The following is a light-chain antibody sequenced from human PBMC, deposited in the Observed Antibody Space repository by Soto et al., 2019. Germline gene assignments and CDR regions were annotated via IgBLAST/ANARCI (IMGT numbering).Light chain of an antibody. Sequence: QSALTQPASVSGSPGQSITISCTGSSGDVGSYNFVSWHQQHPGKAPKLMIYEGSKRPSGVSNRFSGSKSGTTASLTISGLQAEDEADYYCCSYAGSSTWVFGGGTKVTVL. CDR1: SGDVGSYNF. CDR3: CSYAGSSTWV. CDR2: EGS. J-gene: IGLJ3*02. V-gene: IGLV2-23*01.